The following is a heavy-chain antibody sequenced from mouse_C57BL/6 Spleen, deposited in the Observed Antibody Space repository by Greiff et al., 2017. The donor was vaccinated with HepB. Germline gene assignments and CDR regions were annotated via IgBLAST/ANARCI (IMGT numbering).Heavy chain of an antibody. J-gene: IGHJ4*01. CDR3: AVYDGYPLYAMDY. D-gene: IGHD2-3*01. V-gene: IGHV1-74*01. CDR2: IHPSDSDT. Sequence: QQRPGQGLEWIGRIHPSDSDTNYNQKFKGKATLTVDKSSSTAYMQLSSLTSEDSAVYYCAVYDGYPLYAMDYWGQGTSVTVSS.